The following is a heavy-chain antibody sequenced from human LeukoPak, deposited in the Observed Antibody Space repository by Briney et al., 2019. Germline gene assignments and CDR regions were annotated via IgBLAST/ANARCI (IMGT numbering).Heavy chain of an antibody. CDR1: GFTVSSNY. CDR3: ARELRRYYYGMDV. J-gene: IGHJ6*02. CDR2: IYSGGST. V-gene: IGHV3-53*01. Sequence: GESLRLSCAASGFTVSSNYMSWVRQAPGKGLEWVSLIYSGGSTYYADSVKGRFTISRDNSKNTLYLQMNSLRAEDTAVYYCARELRRYYYGMDVWGQGTTVTVSS.